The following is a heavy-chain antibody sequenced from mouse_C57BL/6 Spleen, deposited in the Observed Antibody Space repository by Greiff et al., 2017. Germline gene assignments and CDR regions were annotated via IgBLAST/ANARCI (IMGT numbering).Heavy chain of an antibody. D-gene: IGHD1-1*01. CDR3: ARDRGTTVPPFDY. CDR1: GFTFSSYA. Sequence: DVKLVESGGGLVKPGGSLKLSCAASGFTFSSYAMSWVRQTPEKRLEWVATISDGGSYTYYPDNVKGRFTISRDNAKNNLYLQMSHLKSEDTAMYYCARDRGTTVPPFDYWGQGTTLTVSS. CDR2: ISDGGSYT. V-gene: IGHV5-4*01. J-gene: IGHJ2*01.